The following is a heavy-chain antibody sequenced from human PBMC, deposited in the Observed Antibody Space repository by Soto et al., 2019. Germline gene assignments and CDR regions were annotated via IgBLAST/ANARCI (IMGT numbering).Heavy chain of an antibody. CDR2: IWYDGSNK. CDR3: ARYGRDYYYVMDV. D-gene: IGHD1-26*01. V-gene: IGHV3-33*01. CDR1: GFTFSSYG. Sequence: QVQLVESGGGVVQPGRSLRLSCAASGFTFSSYGMHWVRQAPGKGLEWVAVIWYDGSNKYYADSVKGRFTISRDNSKNTLYLQMNSLRAEDTAVYYCARYGRDYYYVMDVWGQGTTVTVSS. J-gene: IGHJ6*02.